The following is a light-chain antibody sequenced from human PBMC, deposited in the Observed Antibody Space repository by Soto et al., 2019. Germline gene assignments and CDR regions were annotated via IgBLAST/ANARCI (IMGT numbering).Light chain of an antibody. CDR3: QQYNNWPPGIT. J-gene: IGKJ3*01. V-gene: IGKV3-15*01. CDR1: QSVSSN. CDR2: GAS. Sequence: EIVMTQSPATLSVSPGERATLSCRASQSVSSNLAWYQQKPGQAPRLLIYGASTRATGIPARSSGSGSGKDFTLTISSLQSEDFEVYYCQQYNNWPPGITFGPGTKVDIK.